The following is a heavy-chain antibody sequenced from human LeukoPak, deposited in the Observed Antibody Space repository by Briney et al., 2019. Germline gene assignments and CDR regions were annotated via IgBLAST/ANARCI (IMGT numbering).Heavy chain of an antibody. CDR3: TTDCVGATGFTD. V-gene: IGHV3-15*01. J-gene: IGHJ4*02. CDR1: GFPYCNAL. Sequence: PGGSLRHSRAASGFPYCNALESWVRQAPGKGLEWVGRIKRKADGGTTDYAAPVKDRFTISRDDSKTTLYLQMNSLKPDDTAVYYCTTDCVGATGFTDSGQASLVTVSS. CDR2: IKRKADGGTT. D-gene: IGHD1-26*01.